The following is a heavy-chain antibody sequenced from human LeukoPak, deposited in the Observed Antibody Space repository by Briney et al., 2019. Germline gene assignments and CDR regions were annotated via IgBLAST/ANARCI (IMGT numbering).Heavy chain of an antibody. Sequence: GGSLRLSCAASGFTFSSYWMHWVRQGPGKGLVWVSRINSDGSSTSYADSVKGRFTISRDNAKNTLYLQMSSLRAEDTAVYYCARDPPGYSFDYWGQGTLVTVSS. CDR2: INSDGSST. J-gene: IGHJ4*02. CDR3: ARDPPGYSFDY. CDR1: GFTFSSYW. V-gene: IGHV3-74*01. D-gene: IGHD2-15*01.